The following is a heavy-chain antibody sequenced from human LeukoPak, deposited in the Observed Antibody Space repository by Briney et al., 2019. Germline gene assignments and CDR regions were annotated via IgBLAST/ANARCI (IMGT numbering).Heavy chain of an antibody. CDR3: AEVESSYCRI. D-gene: IGHD3-10*01. CDR1: GFTFSAYA. V-gene: IGHV3-23*01. CDR2: IGGGGYTT. J-gene: IGHJ4*01. Sequence: PGGSLRLSCAASGFTFSAYAMSWVRQAPRKGLEWVSSIGGGGYTTYYADSVRGRFTISRDNSKNSMYLQMSSLRAEDTAIYYCAEVESSYCRIWGQGTLVTVSS.